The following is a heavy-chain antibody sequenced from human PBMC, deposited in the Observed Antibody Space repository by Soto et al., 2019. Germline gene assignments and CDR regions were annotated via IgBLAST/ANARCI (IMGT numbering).Heavy chain of an antibody. J-gene: IGHJ6*03. CDR1: GFTFSSYG. V-gene: IGHV3-33*01. CDR3: ATLGLGWNHYYYYMDV. CDR2: IWYDGSNK. Sequence: GGSLRLSCAASGFTFSSYGMHWVRQAPGKGLEWVAVIWYDGSNKYYADSVKGRFTISRDNSKNTLYLQMNSLRAEDTAVYYCATLGLGWNHYYYYMDVWGKGTTVTVSS. D-gene: IGHD1-1*01.